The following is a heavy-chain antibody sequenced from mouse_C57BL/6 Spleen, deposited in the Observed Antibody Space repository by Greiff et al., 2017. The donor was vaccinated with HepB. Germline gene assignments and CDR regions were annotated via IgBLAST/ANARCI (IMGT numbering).Heavy chain of an antibody. V-gene: IGHV5-15*01. J-gene: IGHJ1*03. CDR3: ARQRYYGSYWYFDV. CDR1: GFTFSDYG. CDR2: ISNLAYSI. D-gene: IGHD1-1*01. Sequence: VQLVESGGGLVQPGGSLKLSCAASGFTFSDYGMAWVRQAPRKGPEWVAFISNLAYSIYYADTVTGRFTISRENAKNTLYLEMSSLRSEDTAMYYCARQRYYGSYWYFDVWGTGTTVTVSS.